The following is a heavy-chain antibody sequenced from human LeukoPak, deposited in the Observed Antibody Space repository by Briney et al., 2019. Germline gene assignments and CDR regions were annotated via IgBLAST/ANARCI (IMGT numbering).Heavy chain of an antibody. CDR1: GFTFSSYG. J-gene: IGHJ6*04. CDR3: AREGLAVAGTLVGMDV. V-gene: IGHV3-33*01. CDR2: TWYDGSNK. D-gene: IGHD6-19*01. Sequence: PGGSLRLSCAASGFTFSSYGMHWVRQAPGKGLEWVAVTWYDGSNKYYADSVKGRFTISRDNSKNTLYLQMISLRAEDTAVYYCAREGLAVAGTLVGMDVWGKGTTVTVSS.